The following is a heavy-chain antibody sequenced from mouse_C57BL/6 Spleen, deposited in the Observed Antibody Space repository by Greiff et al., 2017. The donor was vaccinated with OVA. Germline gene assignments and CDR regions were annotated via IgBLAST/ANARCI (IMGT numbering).Heavy chain of an antibody. Sequence: QVQLQQPGAELVKPGASVKMSCKASGYTFTSYWITWVKQRPGQGLEWIGDISPGSGCTNSNEKLQSTAPLTVDTSSRTAYMQLSRLTSEDSAVDYCARWRFQGMDYWGQGTSVTVSS. D-gene: IGHD3-2*02. J-gene: IGHJ4*01. CDR3: ARWRFQGMDY. CDR2: ISPGSGCT. CDR1: GYTFTSYW. V-gene: IGHV1-55*01.